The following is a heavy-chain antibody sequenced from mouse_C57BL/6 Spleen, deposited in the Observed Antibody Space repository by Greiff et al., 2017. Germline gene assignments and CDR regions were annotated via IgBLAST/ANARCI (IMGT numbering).Heavy chain of an antibody. CDR1: GYTFTDYE. D-gene: IGHD2-2*01. CDR3: TRIYYGYDGFAY. V-gene: IGHV1-15*01. CDR2: IDPETGGT. J-gene: IGHJ3*01. Sequence: VKLMESGAELVRPGASVTLSCKASGYTFTDYEMHWVKQTPVHGLEWIGAIDPETGGTAYNQKFKGKAILTADKSSSTAYMELRSLTSEDSAVYYCTRIYYGYDGFAYWGQGTLVTVSA.